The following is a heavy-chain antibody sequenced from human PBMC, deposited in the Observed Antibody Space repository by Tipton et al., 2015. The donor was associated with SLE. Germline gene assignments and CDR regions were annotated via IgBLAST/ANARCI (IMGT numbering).Heavy chain of an antibody. Sequence: TLSLTCTVSGGSISSYYWSWIRQPPGKGLEWIGDISYSGSTNYSPSLKSRVTISVDMSKNQLSLRLSSATAADTAAYYCVRHGQTVQATFDHWGQGALVTVSS. CDR1: GGSISSYY. CDR2: ISYSGST. V-gene: IGHV4-59*08. D-gene: IGHD1-26*01. J-gene: IGHJ4*02. CDR3: VRHGQTVQATFDH.